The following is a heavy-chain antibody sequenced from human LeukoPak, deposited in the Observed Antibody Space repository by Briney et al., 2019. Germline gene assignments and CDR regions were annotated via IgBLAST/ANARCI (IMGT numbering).Heavy chain of an antibody. CDR2: INAYNGNT. CDR1: GYTFTGYY. J-gene: IGHJ3*02. D-gene: IGHD3-16*01. V-gene: IGHV1-18*04. Sequence: ASVKVSCKASGYTFTGYYMHWVRQAPGQGLEWMGWINAYNGNTNYAQKLQGRVPITTDTSTSTAYMELRSLRSDDTAVYYCARGGSPPHAFDIWGQGTMVTVSS. CDR3: ARGGSPPHAFDI.